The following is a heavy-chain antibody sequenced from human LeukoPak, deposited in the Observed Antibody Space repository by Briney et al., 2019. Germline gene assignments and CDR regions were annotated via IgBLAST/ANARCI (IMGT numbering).Heavy chain of an antibody. CDR2: IYYSGST. D-gene: IGHD6-13*01. Sequence: SETLSLTCTVSGGSISSSSYSWGWIRQPPGKGLEWIGSIYYSGSTYYNPSLKSRVTISVDTSKNQFSLKLSSVTAADTAVYYCASLTAALGFRFDYWGQGTLVTVSS. J-gene: IGHJ4*02. CDR1: GGSISSSSYS. CDR3: ASLTAALGFRFDY. V-gene: IGHV4-39*01.